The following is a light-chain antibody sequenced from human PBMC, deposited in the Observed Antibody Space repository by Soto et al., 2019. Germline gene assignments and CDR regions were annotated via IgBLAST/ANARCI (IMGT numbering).Light chain of an antibody. CDR3: SSYLSSNTLYD. Sequence: QSVLTRPASVSGSPGQSITISCTGTSSDVGGYNYVSWYQQLPGKAPKLLIYEVSNRPSGVSNRFSGSKSGNTASLTISGLQAEDEADYYCSSYLSSNTLYDFGSGTKVTVL. J-gene: IGLJ1*01. V-gene: IGLV2-14*01. CDR1: SSDVGGYNY. CDR2: EVS.